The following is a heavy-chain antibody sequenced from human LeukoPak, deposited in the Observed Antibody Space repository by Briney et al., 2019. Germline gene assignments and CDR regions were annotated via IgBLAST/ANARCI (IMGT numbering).Heavy chain of an antibody. J-gene: IGHJ4*02. V-gene: IGHV5-51*01. CDR2: FYPGDSDT. CDR1: GSLFPTYW. CDR3: ARTMVRGVIASGFDF. Sequence: GGSLKISCKGSGSLFPTYWIGWVRELPGKGLEWMGTFYPGDSDTRYSPSFQGQVTILVDKSISTAYLQWSTLKASDTAMYYCARTMVRGVIASGFDFWGQGTLVTVSS. D-gene: IGHD3-10*01.